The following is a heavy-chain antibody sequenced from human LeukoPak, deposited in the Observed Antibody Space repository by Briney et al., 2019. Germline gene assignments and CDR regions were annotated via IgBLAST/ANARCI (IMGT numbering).Heavy chain of an antibody. J-gene: IGHJ4*02. V-gene: IGHV3-7*01. CDR2: IKQDGSEK. D-gene: IGHD3-3*01. CDR3: ARDRPVLRFLEWLLN. CDR1: GFTFSSYW. Sequence: GGSLRLSCAASGFTFSSYWMSWVRQAPGEGLEWVANIKQDGSEKYYVDSVKGRFTISRDNAKNSLYLQMNSLRAEDTAVYYCARDRPVLRFLEWLLNWGQGTLVTVSS.